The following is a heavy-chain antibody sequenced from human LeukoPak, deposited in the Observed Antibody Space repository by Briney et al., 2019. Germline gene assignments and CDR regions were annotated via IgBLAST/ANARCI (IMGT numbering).Heavy chain of an antibody. CDR2: VNPGGGST. V-gene: IGHV1-46*01. J-gene: IGHJ4*02. D-gene: IGHD2-15*01. CDR3: AREYCSGGNCPVDY. CDR1: GYPFTSYH. Sequence: ASVKVSCKASGYPFTSYHIHWVRQAPGQGLEWMGIVNPGGGSTNYAQKFQGRVTMTRDTSTSTVYMELSSLRSEDTAVYYCAREYCSGGNCPVDYWGQGTLVTVSS.